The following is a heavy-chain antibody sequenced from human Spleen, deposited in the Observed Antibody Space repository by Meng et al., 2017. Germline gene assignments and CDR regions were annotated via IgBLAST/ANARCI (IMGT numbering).Heavy chain of an antibody. CDR2: IKSKRDGETT. D-gene: IGHD2-8*01. CDR1: GFTFSNAW. Sequence: EVQLVESGGGLLKPGGCRRRSCAASGFTFSNAWMSWVRQAPGKGLEWVGHIKSKRDGETTDYAAPVKGRFTISRDNSKNMVYLHMSSLRAEDTAVYYCARDGMVWFDPWGQGTLVTVSS. V-gene: IGHV3-15*01. J-gene: IGHJ5*02. CDR3: ARDGMVWFDP.